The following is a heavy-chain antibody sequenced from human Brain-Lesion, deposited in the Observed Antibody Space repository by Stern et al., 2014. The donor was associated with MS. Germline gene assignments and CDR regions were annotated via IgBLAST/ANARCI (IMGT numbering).Heavy chain of an antibody. J-gene: IGHJ6*02. CDR1: GYIFTGYY. CDR2: INPNTGGT. D-gene: IGHD3-3*01. Sequence: QVQLGQSGAEVKKPGASVKVSCKTSGYIFTGYYIHLVRQAPGQGLEWMAWINPNTGGTKYAQKFQGRVTMSRDTSISTAYVELSSLTSDDTAVYYCARDQRGITIFGVVTDYYYLGMDVWGQGTTVTVSS. CDR3: ARDQRGITIFGVVTDYYYLGMDV. V-gene: IGHV1-2*02.